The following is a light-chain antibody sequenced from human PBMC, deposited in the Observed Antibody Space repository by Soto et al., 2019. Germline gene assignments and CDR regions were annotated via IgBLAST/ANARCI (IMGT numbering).Light chain of an antibody. CDR2: DNN. CDR1: SSNIGNNY. J-gene: IGLJ2*01. CDR3: GTWDSSLSSGWGV. V-gene: IGLV1-51*01. Sequence: QSVLTQPPSVSAAPGQKVTISCSGSSSNIGNNYVSWYQHLPGTAPKLLIYDNNKRPSGISDRFSGSKSGTSATLGITGLQTGDEADYYCGTWDSSLSSGWGVFGGGTKLT.